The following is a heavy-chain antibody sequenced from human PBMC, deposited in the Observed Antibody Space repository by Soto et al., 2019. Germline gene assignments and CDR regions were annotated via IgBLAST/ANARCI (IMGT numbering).Heavy chain of an antibody. J-gene: IGHJ3*02. D-gene: IGHD2-2*01. Sequence: QVQLQESGPGLVKPSETLSLTCTVSGGSISSYYWSWIRQPPGKGLEWIGYIYYSGSTNYNPSLKSRVTTSVDTSKNQFSPKLSSGAAADTAVYYCARHTYCSSTSCHDAFDIWGQGTMVTVSS. V-gene: IGHV4-59*08. CDR1: GGSISSYY. CDR3: ARHTYCSSTSCHDAFDI. CDR2: IYYSGST.